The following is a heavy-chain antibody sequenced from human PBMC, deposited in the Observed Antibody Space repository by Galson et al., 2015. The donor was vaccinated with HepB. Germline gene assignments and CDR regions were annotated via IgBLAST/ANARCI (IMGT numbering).Heavy chain of an antibody. CDR1: GFTFSSYA. V-gene: IGHV3-33*08. CDR3: ARAPKAYCGGDCPDGGFDY. Sequence: SLRLSCAASGFTFSSYAMHWVRQAPGKGLEWVAVIWYDGSNKYYADSVKGRFTISRDNSKNTLYLQMNSLRAEDTAVYYCARAPKAYCGGDCPDGGFDYWGQGTLVTVSS. CDR2: IWYDGSNK. J-gene: IGHJ4*02. D-gene: IGHD2-21*02.